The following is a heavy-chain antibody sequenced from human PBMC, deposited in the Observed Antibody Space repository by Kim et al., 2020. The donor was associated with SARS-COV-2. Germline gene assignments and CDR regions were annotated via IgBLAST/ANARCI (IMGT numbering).Heavy chain of an antibody. V-gene: IGHV4-39*01. J-gene: IGHJ6*02. CDR2: IYYSGST. CDR1: GGKISRSRYY. D-gene: IGHD2-15*01. Sequence: SETLSLTCTVSGGKISRSRYYWGWIRQPPGKGLEWIGSIYYSGSTYYNPSLKSRVTISVDTSKNQFSLKLSSVTAADTAVYYCAGLGYCSSGSCYYYYGIAVWGQGTTVTVSS. CDR3: AGLGYCSSGSCYYYYGIAV.